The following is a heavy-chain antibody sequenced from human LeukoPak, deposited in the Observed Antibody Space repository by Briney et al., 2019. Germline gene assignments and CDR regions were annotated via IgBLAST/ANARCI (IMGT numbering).Heavy chain of an antibody. CDR1: GFILSNHW. J-gene: IGHJ6*02. CDR2: MNKDGSEK. CDR3: ARNNDMDV. D-gene: IGHD1/OR15-1a*01. V-gene: IGHV3-7*03. Sequence: GGSLRLSCAASGFILSNHWMTWVRQAPGKGPEWVANMNKDGSEKYYVDSVRGRFTISRDTAKNSLYLQMNNLRAEDTALYYCARNNDMDVWGQGTTVIVSS.